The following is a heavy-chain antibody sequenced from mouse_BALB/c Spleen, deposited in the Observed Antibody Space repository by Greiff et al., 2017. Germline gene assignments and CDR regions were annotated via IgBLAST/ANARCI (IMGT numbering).Heavy chain of an antibody. Sequence: VQLQESGAELAKPGASVKMSCKASGYTFTSYWMHWVKQRPGQGLEWIGYINPSTGYTEYNQKFKDKATLTADKSSSTAYMQLSSLTSEDSAVYYCARENYYAMDDWGQGTSVTVSS. J-gene: IGHJ4*01. CDR1: GYTFTSYW. V-gene: IGHV1-7*01. CDR3: ARENYYAMDD. CDR2: INPSTGYT.